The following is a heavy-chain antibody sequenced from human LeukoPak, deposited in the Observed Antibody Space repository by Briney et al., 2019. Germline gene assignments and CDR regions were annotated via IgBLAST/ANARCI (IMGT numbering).Heavy chain of an antibody. J-gene: IGHJ2*01. CDR2: IYYSGST. Sequence: SETLSLTCTVSGGSISSYYWSWIRQPPGKGLEWIGYIYYSGSTNYNPSLKSRVTISVDTSKNQFSLKLSSVTAADTAVYYCARSPTYYDFWSGYGGHWYLDLWGRGTLVTVSS. CDR3: ARSPTYYDFWSGYGGHWYLDL. CDR1: GGSISSYY. V-gene: IGHV4-59*01. D-gene: IGHD3-3*01.